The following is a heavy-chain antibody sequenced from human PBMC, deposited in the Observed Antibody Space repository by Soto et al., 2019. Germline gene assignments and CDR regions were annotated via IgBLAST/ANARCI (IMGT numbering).Heavy chain of an antibody. CDR3: ARDHRTETIFVVVIIQSWFDP. CDR2: ISSSSSTI. Sequence: SGGSLRLSCAASGFTFSSYSMNWVRQAPGKGLEWVSYISSSSSTIYYADSVKGRFTISRDNAKNSLYLQMNSLRAEDTAVYYCARDHRTETIFVVVIIQSWFDPWGQGTLVTVSS. D-gene: IGHD3-3*01. V-gene: IGHV3-48*01. CDR1: GFTFSSYS. J-gene: IGHJ5*02.